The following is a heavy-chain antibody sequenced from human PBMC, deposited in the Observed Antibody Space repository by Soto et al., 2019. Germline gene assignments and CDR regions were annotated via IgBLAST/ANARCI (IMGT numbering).Heavy chain of an antibody. CDR1: GGTSSTYS. CDR2: IIHIFGTA. CDR3: ARGRVGSMNWFDP. V-gene: IGHV1-69*01. D-gene: IGHD1-26*01. J-gene: IGHJ5*02. Sequence: QMQLVQSGAEVKKPGSSVKVSCKASGGTSSTYSISWVRQGPGQGLEWMGEIIHIFGTAYYSQKFQDRVTISADASTTTVQMELSSLRSDDTAVYYCARGRVGSMNWFDPWGQGTLVTVSS.